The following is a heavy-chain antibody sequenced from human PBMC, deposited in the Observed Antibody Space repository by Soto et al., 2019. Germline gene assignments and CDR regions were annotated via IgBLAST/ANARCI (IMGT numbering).Heavy chain of an antibody. CDR2: VNPILSMS. CDR3: APSYGSGYRALDY. J-gene: IGHJ4*02. D-gene: IGHD3-10*01. CDR1: GDTFSFYS. Sequence: QVQLVQSGAEVKRPGSSVKVSCKASGDTFSFYSINWVRQAPGLGLEWMGRVNPILSMSNYAQRFQGRVTRTADKSTSKAYMDLCGLRSGDTAMYCCAPSYGSGYRALDYWGQGALVTVSS. V-gene: IGHV1-69*04.